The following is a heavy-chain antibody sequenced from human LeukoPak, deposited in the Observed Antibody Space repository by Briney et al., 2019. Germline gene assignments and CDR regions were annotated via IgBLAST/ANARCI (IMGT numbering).Heavy chain of an antibody. CDR2: TSYHGSNK. CDR3: AKNTHAYAEIFDY. J-gene: IGHJ4*02. D-gene: IGHD2-2*01. Sequence: PGGSLRLSCAASEFTFSSYAMHWVRQAPDKGLEWVAFTSYHGSNKYYADSVKGRFTISRDNSKNTLFLQMNSLRAEDTAVYYCAKNTHAYAEIFDYWGQGTLVTVSS. CDR1: EFTFSSYA. V-gene: IGHV3-30*18.